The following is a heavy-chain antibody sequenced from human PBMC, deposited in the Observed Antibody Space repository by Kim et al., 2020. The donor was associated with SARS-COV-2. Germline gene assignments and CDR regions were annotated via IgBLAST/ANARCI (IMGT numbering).Heavy chain of an antibody. Sequence: GGSLRLSCAASGFTFSDSWMDWVRQNAGGGLLWVARINPDGTSTYYPDSVKGRFAISRDNSKNTLYLQMNSLRTEDTAVYYCFRGGVDFWGQGTLVTVSS. D-gene: IGHD3-10*01. CDR1: GFTFSDSW. J-gene: IGHJ4*02. V-gene: IGHV3-74*01. CDR3: FRGGVDF. CDR2: INPDGTST.